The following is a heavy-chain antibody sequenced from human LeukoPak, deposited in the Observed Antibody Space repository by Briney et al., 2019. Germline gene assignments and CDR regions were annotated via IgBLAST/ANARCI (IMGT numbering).Heavy chain of an antibody. J-gene: IGHJ4*02. CDR3: ARGKEMTRTSGYYSFDF. Sequence: SETLSLTCTVSGGSISNHYWSWIRQPPGKGLEWIGYIHYSGSTNYNPSLKSRVTISLDTSKNQFSLKVTSVTAADTAVYYCARGKEMTRTSGYYSFDFWGQGTLVSVSS. D-gene: IGHD3-9*01. CDR1: GGSISNHY. CDR2: IHYSGST. V-gene: IGHV4-59*11.